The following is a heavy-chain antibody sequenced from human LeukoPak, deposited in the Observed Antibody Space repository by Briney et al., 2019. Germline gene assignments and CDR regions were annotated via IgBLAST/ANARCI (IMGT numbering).Heavy chain of an antibody. CDR2: IRSKAYGGTT. V-gene: IGHV3-49*04. CDR1: GFTFGDYA. CDR3: TRDQDIVVVPADGYYYGMDV. Sequence: GSLRLSCTASGFTFGDYAMSWVRQAPGKGLEWVGFIRSKAYGGTTEYAASVKGRFTISRDDSKSIAYLQMNSLKTEDTAVYYCTRDQDIVVVPADGYYYGMDVWGQGTTVTVSS. D-gene: IGHD2-2*01. J-gene: IGHJ6*02.